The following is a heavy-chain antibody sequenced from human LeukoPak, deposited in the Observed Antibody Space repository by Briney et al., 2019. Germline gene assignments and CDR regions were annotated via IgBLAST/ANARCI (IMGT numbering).Heavy chain of an antibody. CDR3: ARERAVAGTRRKSPYWYFDL. D-gene: IGHD6-19*01. V-gene: IGHV3-48*03. J-gene: IGHJ2*01. CDR1: GFTFSSYE. CDR2: ISSSGSTI. Sequence: GGSLRLSCAASGFTFSSYEMNWVRQAPGKGLEWVSYISSSGSTIYYADSVKGRFTISRDNAKNSLYLQMNSLRAEDTAVYYCARERAVAGTRRKSPYWYFDLWGRGTLVTVPS.